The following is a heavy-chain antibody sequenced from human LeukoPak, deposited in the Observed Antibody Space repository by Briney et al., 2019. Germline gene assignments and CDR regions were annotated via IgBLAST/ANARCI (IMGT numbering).Heavy chain of an antibody. Sequence: PGGSLRLSCAASGFTFSNSAMSWVRQAPGKGLDWVSAISGSGANTYYADSVKGRFTISRDNSKNTLYLQMNSLRAEDTAVYYCAKVGQPYGSPRGGYFDYWGQGTLVTVSS. V-gene: IGHV3-23*01. CDR2: ISGSGANT. CDR1: GFTFSNSA. CDR3: AKVGQPYGSPRGGYFDY. D-gene: IGHD6-13*01. J-gene: IGHJ4*02.